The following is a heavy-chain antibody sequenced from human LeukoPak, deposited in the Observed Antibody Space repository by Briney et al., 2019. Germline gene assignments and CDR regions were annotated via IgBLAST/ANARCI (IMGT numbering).Heavy chain of an antibody. D-gene: IGHD3-3*01. CDR3: ARLNILEGIFDY. CDR1: GGSISSSSYY. V-gene: IGHV4-39*01. Sequence: SETLSLTCAVSGGSISSSSYYWGWIRQPPGKGLEWIGSIYYSGSTYYNPSLKSRVTISVDTSKNQFSLKLSSVTAADTAVYYWARLNILEGIFDYWGQGTLVTVSS. J-gene: IGHJ4*02. CDR2: IYYSGST.